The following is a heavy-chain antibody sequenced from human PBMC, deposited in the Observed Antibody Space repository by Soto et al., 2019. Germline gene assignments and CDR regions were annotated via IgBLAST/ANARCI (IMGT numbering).Heavy chain of an antibody. J-gene: IGHJ5*02. D-gene: IGHD2-2*01. Sequence: QVHLVQSGPETRTPGASVKVSCKASGYTFIGYYIHWIRQAPGQGLEWMGYINPQTGAPTYAQKFKGSATMTRDTTLRTAYMELKTLTSNATAVYDCAKARGISSARLLTWFDPWGQGTMVSVSS. CDR3: AKARGISSARLLTWFDP. V-gene: IGHV1-2*04. CDR2: INPQTGAP. CDR1: GYTFIGYY.